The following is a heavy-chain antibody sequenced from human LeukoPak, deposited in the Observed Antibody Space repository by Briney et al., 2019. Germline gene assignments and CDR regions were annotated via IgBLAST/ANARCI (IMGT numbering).Heavy chain of an antibody. J-gene: IGHJ3*02. Sequence: QPGGSLRLSCAPSGFTFSSYWMHWVRQAPGKGLVWVSRINSDGSSTSYADSVKGRFTISRDNAKNTLYLQMNSLRAEDTAVYYCARVTSSSFYDAFDIWGQGTMVTV. CDR2: INSDGSST. CDR1: GFTFSSYW. CDR3: ARVTSSSFYDAFDI. V-gene: IGHV3-74*01. D-gene: IGHD6-13*01.